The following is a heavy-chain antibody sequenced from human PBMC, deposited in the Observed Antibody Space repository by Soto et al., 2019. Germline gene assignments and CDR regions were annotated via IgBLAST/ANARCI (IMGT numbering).Heavy chain of an antibody. CDR1: GGSISSGGYY. CDR2: IYYSGST. V-gene: IGHV4-31*03. Sequence: SETLSLTCTVSGGSISSGGYYWSWIRQHPGKGLEWIGYIYYSGSTYYNPSLKSRVTISVDTSKNQFSLKLSSVTAADTAVYYCARDLEGGGYFDYWGQGTLVTVSS. J-gene: IGHJ4*02. CDR3: ARDLEGGGYFDY. D-gene: IGHD3-16*01.